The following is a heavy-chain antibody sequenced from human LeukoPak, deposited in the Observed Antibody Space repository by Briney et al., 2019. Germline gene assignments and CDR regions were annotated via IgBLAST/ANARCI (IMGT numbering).Heavy chain of an antibody. CDR1: GFTFSSYA. CDR3: AKELSVSGWRKFDS. V-gene: IGHV3-23*01. J-gene: IGHJ4*02. Sequence: PGGSLRLSCAASGFTFSSYAMSWVRQAPGKGLGWVSTILHSGGNTYYADSVKGRFTISRDNSKNTLNLQMNSLRVEDTAIYYCAKELSVSGWRKFDSWGQGTLVTVSS. CDR2: ILHSGGNT. D-gene: IGHD6-19*01.